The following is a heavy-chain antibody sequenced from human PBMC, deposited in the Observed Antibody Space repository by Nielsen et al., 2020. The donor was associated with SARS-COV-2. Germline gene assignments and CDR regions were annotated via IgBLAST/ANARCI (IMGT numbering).Heavy chain of an antibody. J-gene: IGHJ4*02. Sequence: SETLSLTCTVSGGSISSYYWSWIRQPPGKGLEWIGYIYYSGSTNYNPSLKSRVTISVDTSKNQFSLKLSSVTAADTAVYYCARGRGIAARQREFDYWGQGTLVTVSS. CDR2: IYYSGST. V-gene: IGHV4-59*01. D-gene: IGHD6-6*01. CDR3: ARGRGIAARQREFDY. CDR1: GGSISSYY.